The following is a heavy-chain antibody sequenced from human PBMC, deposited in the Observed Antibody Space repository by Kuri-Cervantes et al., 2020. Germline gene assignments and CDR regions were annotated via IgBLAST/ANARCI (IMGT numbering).Heavy chain of an antibody. Sequence: LSLTCAASGFTFDDYAMHWVRQAPGKGLEWVSGISWNSGSIGYADSVKGRFTIFRDNSKNTLFLQMNSLRAEDTAVYYCARYMVRGIYFGMDAWGQGTTVTGSS. V-gene: IGHV3-9*01. D-gene: IGHD3-10*01. CDR1: GFTFDDYA. J-gene: IGHJ6*02. CDR2: ISWNSGSI. CDR3: ARYMVRGIYFGMDA.